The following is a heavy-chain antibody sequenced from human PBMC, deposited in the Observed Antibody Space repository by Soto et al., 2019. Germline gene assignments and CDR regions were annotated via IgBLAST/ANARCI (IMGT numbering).Heavy chain of an antibody. V-gene: IGHV3-30*02. CDR2: MSYDGSDT. Sequence: GGSLRLSCVGSGFIFSNNGMHWVRQTPGKGLEWVAFMSYDGSDTFYADSVQGRLTISRDNSKNTLFLHMSNLRAEDTAMYYCTIVRVADSALDLWGQGTVVTVSS. J-gene: IGHJ5*02. D-gene: IGHD3-10*02. CDR3: TIVRVADSALDL. CDR1: GFIFSNNG.